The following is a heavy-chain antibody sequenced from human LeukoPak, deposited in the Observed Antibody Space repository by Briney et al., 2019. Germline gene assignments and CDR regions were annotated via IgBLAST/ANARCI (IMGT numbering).Heavy chain of an antibody. J-gene: IGHJ5*02. D-gene: IGHD3-3*01. V-gene: IGHV3-21*01. CDR1: GFTFSSYS. CDR2: ISSSSSYI. Sequence: KPGGSLRLSCAVSGFTFSSYSMNWVRQAPGKGLEWVSSISSSSSYIYYADSVKGRFTISRDNAKNSLYLQMNSLRAEDTAVYYCARKYYDFWSGRNWFDPWGQGTLVTVSS. CDR3: ARKYYDFWSGRNWFDP.